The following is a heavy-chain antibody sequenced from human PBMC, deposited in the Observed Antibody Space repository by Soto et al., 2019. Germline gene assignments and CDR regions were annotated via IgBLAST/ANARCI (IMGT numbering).Heavy chain of an antibody. J-gene: IGHJ6*02. CDR3: ARSNCRDGCYYYHYYGMDV. D-gene: IGHD2-15*01. CDR1: GGSISSGDYY. CDR2: IYDSGRT. Sequence: QVQLQESGPGLVKPSQTLSLTCTVSGGSISSGDYYWSWIRQPPGKGLEWIGYIYDSGRTYYNPSPXSPFTIPVDAXXNXFLXKLSSVTAADTAVYYCARSNCRDGCYYYHYYGMDVWGQGTTVTVSS. V-gene: IGHV4-30-4*01.